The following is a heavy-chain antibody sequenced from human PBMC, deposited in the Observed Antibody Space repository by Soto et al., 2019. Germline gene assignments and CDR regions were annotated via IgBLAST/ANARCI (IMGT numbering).Heavy chain of an antibody. V-gene: IGHV3-72*01. CDR3: GRVRFTSGSPIGY. CDR1: GFTFSDHY. Sequence: EVQLVESGGGLVQPGGSLRLSCAASGFTFSDHYMDWVRQAPGKGLEWVGRTRNKANSYSTEYAASVKGRFTISRDDSKNSLYLQMNSPKSEDTAVYYCGRVRFTSGSPIGYWGQGTLVTVSS. CDR2: TRNKANSYST. D-gene: IGHD3-10*01. J-gene: IGHJ4*02.